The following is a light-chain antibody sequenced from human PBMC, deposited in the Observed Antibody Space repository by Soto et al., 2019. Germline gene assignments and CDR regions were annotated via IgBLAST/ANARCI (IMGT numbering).Light chain of an antibody. CDR1: SSDVGGHNY. CDR3: CSYAGSYTYV. J-gene: IGLJ1*01. V-gene: IGLV2-11*01. CDR2: DVT. Sequence: QSALTQPRSVSGSPGQSVTISCTGTSSDVGGHNYVSWYQQHPGKAPQLMIYDVTKRPSGVPDRFSGSKSGSTASLTISGLQAEDEADYYCCSYAGSYTYVFGTGTKLTVL.